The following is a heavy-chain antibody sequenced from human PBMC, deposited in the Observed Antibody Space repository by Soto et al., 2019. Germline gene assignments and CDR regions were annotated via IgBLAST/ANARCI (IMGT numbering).Heavy chain of an antibody. CDR1: GFTFSSYA. CDR3: GKGANIVAHYGMGA. Sequence: EVQLLESGGGLVQPGGSLRLSCAASGFTFSSYAMSWVRQAPGKGLEWVSAISGSGGSTYYADSVKGRFTISRDKSKNVLYLQMNSLRAEETAVYYCGKGANIVAHYGMGAWGQGTTLTFSS. V-gene: IGHV3-23*01. J-gene: IGHJ6*02. CDR2: ISGSGGST. D-gene: IGHD5-12*01.